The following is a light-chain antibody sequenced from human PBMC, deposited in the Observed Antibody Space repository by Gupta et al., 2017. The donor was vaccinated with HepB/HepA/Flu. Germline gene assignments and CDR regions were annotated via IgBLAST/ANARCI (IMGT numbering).Light chain of an antibody. Sequence: DIQMTQSPSTLSASVGDRVTITCWASQSMSSWLAWYQQKPGKAPNLLIYKASSLESGVPSRFSGSGSGTEFTLTISSLQPDDFATYYCQQYSTYPLTFGGGTKVEIK. CDR3: QQYSTYPLT. CDR1: QSMSSW. V-gene: IGKV1-5*03. J-gene: IGKJ4*01. CDR2: KAS.